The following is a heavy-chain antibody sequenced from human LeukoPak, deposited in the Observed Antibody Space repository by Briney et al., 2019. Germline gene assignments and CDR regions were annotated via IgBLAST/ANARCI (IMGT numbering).Heavy chain of an antibody. CDR1: GGSIGSFF. V-gene: IGHV4-59*01. D-gene: IGHD6-13*01. Sequence: SETLSLTCTVSGGSIGSFFWSWIRQPPGKGLEWIGYIYYSGSTKYNPSLKSRVTISVDTSKNQFSLKLSSVTAADTAVYYCARTTEAHSWRTRYYDYYMDVWGKGTTVTVSS. CDR3: ARTTEAHSWRTRYYDYYMDV. J-gene: IGHJ6*03. CDR2: IYYSGST.